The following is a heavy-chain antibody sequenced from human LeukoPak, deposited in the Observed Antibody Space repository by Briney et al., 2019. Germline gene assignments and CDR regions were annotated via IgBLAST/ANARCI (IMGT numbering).Heavy chain of an antibody. CDR3: ASVPPTGYYYMDV. CDR2: IKQDESEK. J-gene: IGHJ6*03. CDR1: GFIFSTYW. D-gene: IGHD2-2*01. Sequence: GGSLRLSCAASGFIFSTYWMGWVRQAPGKGLEWVANIKQDESEKYYVDSVKGRFTISRDNAKNSLYLQMNSLRAEDTAIYFCASVPPTGYYYMDVWGKGTTVTVS. V-gene: IGHV3-7*01.